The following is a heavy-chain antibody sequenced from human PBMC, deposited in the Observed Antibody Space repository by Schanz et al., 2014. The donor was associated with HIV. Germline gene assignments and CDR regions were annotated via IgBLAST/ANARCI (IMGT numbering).Heavy chain of an antibody. D-gene: IGHD4-4*01. V-gene: IGHV1-69*01. CDR2: FIPIFGTT. CDR1: GGTFSSYA. J-gene: IGHJ2*01. CDR3: ASQYSNYDSSRRYHWYFDL. Sequence: QVQVGQSGAEVKKPGSSVKVSCKASGGTFSSYAISWVRQSPGQGLEWMGGFIPIFGTTNYAQKFQGRVTITADESTSTTYLELSSLRSEDTAVYYCASQYSNYDSSRRYHWYFDLWGRGTLVTVSS.